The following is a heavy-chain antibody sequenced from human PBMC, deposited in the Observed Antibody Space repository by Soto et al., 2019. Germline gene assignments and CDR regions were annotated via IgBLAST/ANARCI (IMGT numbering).Heavy chain of an antibody. CDR2: IVPIFSTA. J-gene: IGHJ3*01. V-gene: IGHV1-69*12. D-gene: IGHD6-13*01. CDR1: GDTFSNYA. CDR3: ARETSAPGTLREDASDL. Sequence: QVQLVQSGAEVKKPGSSVKVACKVSGDTFSNYAINWVRQAPGQGLEWMGAIVPIFSTANYAQKFQGRVTITAAEFTITAYMELSGLRSDDTATYYCARETSAPGTLREDASDLWGQGTLVTVSS.